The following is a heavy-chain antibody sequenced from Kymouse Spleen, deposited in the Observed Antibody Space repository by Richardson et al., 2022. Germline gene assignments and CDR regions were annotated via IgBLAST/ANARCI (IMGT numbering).Heavy chain of an antibody. CDR1: GFTFSSYG. Sequence: QVQLVESGGGVVQPGRSLRLSCAASGFTFSSYGMHWVRQAPGKGLEWVAVISYDGSNKYYADSVKGRFTISRDNSKNTLYLQMNSLRAEDTAVYYCAKGGITMVRGYPGYWGQGTLVTVSS. CDR2: ISYDGSNK. J-gene: IGHJ4*02. D-gene: IGHD3-10*01. V-gene: IGHV3-30*18. CDR3: AKGGITMVRGYPGY.